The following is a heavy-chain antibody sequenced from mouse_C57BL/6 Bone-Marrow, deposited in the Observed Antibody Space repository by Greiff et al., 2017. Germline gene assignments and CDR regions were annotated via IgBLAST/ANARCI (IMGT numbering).Heavy chain of an antibody. CDR1: GYAFSSYW. CDR2: IYPGDGDT. J-gene: IGHJ2*01. V-gene: IGHV1-80*01. Sequence: VKLVESGAELVKPGASVKISCKASGYAFSSYWMNWVKQRPGKGLEWIGQIYPGDGDTNYNGKFKGKATLTADKSSSTAYMQLSSLTSEDSAVYFCARGDYYGSSYVYWGQGTTLTVSS. CDR3: ARGDYYGSSYVY. D-gene: IGHD1-1*01.